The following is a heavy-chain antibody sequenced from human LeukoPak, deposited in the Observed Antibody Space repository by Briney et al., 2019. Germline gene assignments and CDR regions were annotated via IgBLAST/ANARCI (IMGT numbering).Heavy chain of an antibody. J-gene: IGHJ3*02. CDR1: GFTFSSYA. Sequence: HPGRSLRLSCAASGFTFSSYAMPWVRQAPGKGLEWVAVISYDGSNKYYADSVKGRFTISRDNSKNTLYLQMNSLRAEDTAVYYCARAWQAADAFDIWGQGTMVTVSS. CDR3: ARAWQAADAFDI. CDR2: ISYDGSNK. V-gene: IGHV3-30-3*01. D-gene: IGHD5-12*01.